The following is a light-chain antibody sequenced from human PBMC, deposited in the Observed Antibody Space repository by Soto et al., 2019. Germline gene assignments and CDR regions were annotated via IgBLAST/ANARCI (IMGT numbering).Light chain of an antibody. V-gene: IGKV1-27*01. CDR1: QGISNY. J-gene: IGKJ4*01. CDR3: QKYNSAPPT. Sequence: DIKMTQSPSSLSASVGDRVTITCRTRQGISNYLAWYQQKPGKVPKLLIYAASTLQSGVPSRFSGSGSGTDFTLTISSLQPEDVATYYCQKYNSAPPTFGGGTKVEIK. CDR2: AAS.